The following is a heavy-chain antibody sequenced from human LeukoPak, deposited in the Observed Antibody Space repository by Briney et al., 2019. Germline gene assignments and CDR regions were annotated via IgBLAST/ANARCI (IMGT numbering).Heavy chain of an antibody. J-gene: IGHJ4*02. Sequence: ASVKVSCKASGSTFSSYAISWVRQAPGQGLEWMGGIIPIFGTANYAQKFQGRVTITTDESTSTAYMELSSLRSEDTAVYYCARGYHGSGSYFDYWGQGTLVTVSS. V-gene: IGHV1-69*05. CDR1: GSTFSSYA. D-gene: IGHD3-10*01. CDR2: IIPIFGTA. CDR3: ARGYHGSGSYFDY.